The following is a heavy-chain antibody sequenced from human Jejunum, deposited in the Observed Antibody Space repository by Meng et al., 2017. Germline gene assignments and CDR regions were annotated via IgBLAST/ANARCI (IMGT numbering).Heavy chain of an antibody. V-gene: IGHV1-2*06. J-gene: IGHJ4*02. D-gene: IGHD3-16*02. CDR3: AREDRSEFDF. CDR1: GYTFSDYY. CDR2: INPNSGGT. Sequence: ASAKVSCKASGYTFSDYYIHWVRQDPGQGLEWMGRINPNSGGTNYAQHFQGRITMTRDTSISTAYMELSRLRSDDTSVYYCAREDRSEFDFWGQGTLVTVSS.